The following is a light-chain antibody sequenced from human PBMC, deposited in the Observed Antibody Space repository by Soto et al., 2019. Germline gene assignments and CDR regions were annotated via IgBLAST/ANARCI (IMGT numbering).Light chain of an antibody. Sequence: DIQMTQSPSSLSASVGDRVTITCRASQSITNWLAWYQQKPGKAPKVLIHMASSLKSGVPSRFSGSGSGTEFTLTITSLQPEDVATYYCQKYNSALSITFGQGTRLEIK. J-gene: IGKJ5*01. CDR1: QSITNW. CDR2: MAS. V-gene: IGKV1-5*03. CDR3: QKYNSALSIT.